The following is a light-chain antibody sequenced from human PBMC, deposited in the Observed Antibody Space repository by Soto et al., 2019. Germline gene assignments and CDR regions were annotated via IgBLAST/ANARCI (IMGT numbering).Light chain of an antibody. Sequence: QSVLTQPASVSGSPGQSITISCTGTSTDVGGYNYVSWYQQHPGKAPKHMIYDVSNRPSGVSNRFSGSKSGNTASLTISGLQAEDEADYYCSSYTSSSTLWVFGTGTKVTVL. CDR2: DVS. CDR1: STDVGGYNY. CDR3: SSYTSSSTLWV. V-gene: IGLV2-14*01. J-gene: IGLJ1*01.